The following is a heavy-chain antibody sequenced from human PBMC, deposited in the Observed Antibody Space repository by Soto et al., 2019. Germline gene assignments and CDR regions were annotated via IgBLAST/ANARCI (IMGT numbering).Heavy chain of an antibody. V-gene: IGHV1-2*04. CDR1: GYTFTAYY. J-gene: IGHJ4*02. CDR3: ARGGYTYGYGLDY. Sequence: QVQLVQSGAEVKKLGASVKVSCKASGYTFTAYYIHWVRQAPGQGLEWAGWINPNSGDTNYAQRFQGWVTMTGDTSVSTAYMDLTRLRSDDTAVYYCARGGYTYGYGLDYWGQGTLVTVSS. CDR2: INPNSGDT. D-gene: IGHD5-18*01.